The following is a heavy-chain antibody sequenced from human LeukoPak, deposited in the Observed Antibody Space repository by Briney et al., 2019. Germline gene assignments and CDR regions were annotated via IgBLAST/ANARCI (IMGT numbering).Heavy chain of an antibody. J-gene: IGHJ6*02. CDR3: ARGGTSGWGTSNYYGMDV. Sequence: PGGSLRLSWAASGFTVSSNYMSSVSQAPGKGLEWVSSAYSGGNSFYGDSVKGRFTIFRDNSKNTLFLQMNSLRVEDTGIYFCARGGTSGWGTSNYYGMDVWGLGTTVTVAS. V-gene: IGHV3-66*01. CDR1: GFTVSSNY. CDR2: AYSGGNS. D-gene: IGHD6-19*01.